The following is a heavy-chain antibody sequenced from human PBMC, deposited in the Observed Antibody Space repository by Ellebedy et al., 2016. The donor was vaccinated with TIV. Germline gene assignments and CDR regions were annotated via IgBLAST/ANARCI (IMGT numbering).Heavy chain of an antibody. CDR2: IIPILGIP. J-gene: IGHJ3*02. CDR3: ARVSRWEAFDI. CDR1: GGTFSSYG. D-gene: IGHD1-26*01. Sequence: SVKVSXKASGGTFSSYGISWVRQAPGQGLEWMGRIIPILGIPNYAQRFQGRVTISADKSTSTVSLELSSLRSDDTALYYCARVSRWEAFDIWGQGTMVTVSS. V-gene: IGHV1-69*04.